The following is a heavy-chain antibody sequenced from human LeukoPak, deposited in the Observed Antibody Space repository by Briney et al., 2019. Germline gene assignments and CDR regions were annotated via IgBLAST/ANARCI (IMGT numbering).Heavy chain of an antibody. Sequence: PGGSLRLSCAASGFTFTNYDMHWVRQATGKGLEWVSAIGIRGDTYYSGSVKGRFTISRENAENSLYLQMNSLRAEDTAAYYCARGGIRVSGIDEFDYWGQGTPVTVSS. J-gene: IGHJ4*02. CDR3: ARGGIRVSGIDEFDY. V-gene: IGHV3-13*01. CDR2: IGIRGDT. D-gene: IGHD6-19*01. CDR1: GFTFTNYD.